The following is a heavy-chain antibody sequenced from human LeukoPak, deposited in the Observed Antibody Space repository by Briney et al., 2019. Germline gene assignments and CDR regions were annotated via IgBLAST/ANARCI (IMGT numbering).Heavy chain of an antibody. V-gene: IGHV3-30-3*01. CDR1: GFTFSNYA. J-gene: IGHJ4*02. CDR2: ISYDGSNK. CDR3: ARDAVVGALAFDY. D-gene: IGHD2-15*01. Sequence: PGGSLRLSCAASGFTFSNYAMNWVRQAPGKGLEWVAVISYDGSNKYYADSVKGRFTISRDNSKNTLYLQMNSLRAEDTAVYYCARDAVVGALAFDYWGQGTLVTVSS.